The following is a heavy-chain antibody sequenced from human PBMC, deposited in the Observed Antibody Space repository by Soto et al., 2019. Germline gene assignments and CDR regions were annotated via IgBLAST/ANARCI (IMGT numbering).Heavy chain of an antibody. CDR1: GGSITTYQ. CDR3: ARDFGDYSFFFDY. Sequence: SETLSLTCTVSGGSITTYQWSWIRQPPGKGLEWIGGYSGFTNYNPSLESRASISVDRSKNQFSLHLKSVTTADTAIYYCARDFGDYSFFFDYWGQGNLVTVPS. V-gene: IGHV4-59*01. CDR2: YSGFT. D-gene: IGHD4-17*01. J-gene: IGHJ4*02.